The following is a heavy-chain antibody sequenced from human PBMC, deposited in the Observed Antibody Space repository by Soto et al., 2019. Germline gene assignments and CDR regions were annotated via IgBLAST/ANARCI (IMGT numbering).Heavy chain of an antibody. CDR1: GFTVSSNY. V-gene: IGHV3-53*01. D-gene: IGHD4-17*01. Sequence: EVQLVESGGGLIQPGGSLRLSCAASGFTVSSNYMSWVRQAPGKGLEWVSVIYRGGSTYYADSVKGRFTISRDNSKNTLYLQMNRLRAEDTAVYYCARDGGGMTTVDPTAGHGMDVWGQGTTVTFSS. CDR2: IYRGGST. CDR3: ARDGGGMTTVDPTAGHGMDV. J-gene: IGHJ6*02.